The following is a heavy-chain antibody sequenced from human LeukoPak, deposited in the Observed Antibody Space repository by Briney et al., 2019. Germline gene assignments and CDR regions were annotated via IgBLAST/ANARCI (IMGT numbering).Heavy chain of an antibody. CDR3: ARGDSSGYSA. J-gene: IGHJ1*01. Sequence: SETLSLTCAVYGGSFSGYYWSWIRQPPGKGLEWIGEINHSGSTNYNPSLKSRVTMSVDTSKNQFSLKLSSVTAADTAVYYCARGDSSGYSAWGQGTLVTVSS. D-gene: IGHD3-22*01. CDR2: INHSGST. CDR1: GGSFSGYY. V-gene: IGHV4-34*01.